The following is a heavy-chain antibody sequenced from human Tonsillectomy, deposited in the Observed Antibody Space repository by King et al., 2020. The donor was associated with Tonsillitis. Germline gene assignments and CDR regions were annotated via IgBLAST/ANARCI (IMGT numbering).Heavy chain of an antibody. CDR1: GYTFTSYY. J-gene: IGHJ6*03. CDR3: ARAQGGSGNYYYYYMDV. Sequence: QLVQSGAEVKKPGASVKVSCKASGYTFTSYYMHWVRQAPGQGLEGMGIINPSGGSTSYAQKFQGRVTMTRDTSTSTVYMERSSLRSEDTAIYYCARAQGGSGNYYYYYMDVWGKGTTVTVSS. V-gene: IGHV1-46*01. CDR2: INPSGGST. D-gene: IGHD3-10*01.